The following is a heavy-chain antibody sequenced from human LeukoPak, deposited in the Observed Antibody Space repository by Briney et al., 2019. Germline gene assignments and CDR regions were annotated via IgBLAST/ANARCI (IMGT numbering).Heavy chain of an antibody. V-gene: IGHV4-39*01. CDR1: GGSISSSSYY. CDR3: ASSFSYCSGGSCYYAFDI. J-gene: IGHJ3*02. D-gene: IGHD2-15*01. Sequence: PSETLSLTCTVSGGSISSSSYYWGWIRQPPGKGLEWIGSIYYSGSTYYNPSLKSRVTISVDTSKNQFSLKLSSVTAADTAVYYCASSFSYCSGGSCYYAFDIWGQGTMVTVSS. CDR2: IYYSGST.